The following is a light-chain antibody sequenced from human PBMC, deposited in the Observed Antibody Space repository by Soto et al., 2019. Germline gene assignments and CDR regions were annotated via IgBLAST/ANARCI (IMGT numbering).Light chain of an antibody. Sequence: EIEMTQSPATLSVSPGERATLSCRASQGISNSLAWYQQKPGQAPRLLIYGVSTRATGIPARFSGSGSGTEFTLTISSLQSEDFAVYYCQQYNNWPSLTFGGGTKVDIK. J-gene: IGKJ4*01. V-gene: IGKV3-15*01. CDR2: GVS. CDR1: QGISNS. CDR3: QQYNNWPSLT.